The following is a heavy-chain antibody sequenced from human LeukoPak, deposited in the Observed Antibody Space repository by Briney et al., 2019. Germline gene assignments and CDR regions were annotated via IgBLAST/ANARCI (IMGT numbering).Heavy chain of an antibody. CDR1: GFIFSSYS. CDR2: ISSSGSTI. D-gene: IGHD3-10*02. Sequence: GGSLRLSCAASGFIFSSYSMNWVRQAPGKGLEWVSYISSSGSTIYYADSVKGRFTISRDDAKNSLYLQMNSLRAEDTAVYYCAELGITMIGGVWGKGTTVTISS. J-gene: IGHJ6*04. CDR3: AELGITMIGGV. V-gene: IGHV3-48*04.